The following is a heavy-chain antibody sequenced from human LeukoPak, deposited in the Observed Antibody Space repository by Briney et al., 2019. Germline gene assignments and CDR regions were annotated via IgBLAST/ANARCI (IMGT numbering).Heavy chain of an antibody. CDR1: GFTFSSYA. D-gene: IGHD6-19*01. Sequence: TGGSLRLSCAASGFTFSSYAMHWVRQAPGKGLEWVAVISYDGSNKYYADSVKGRFTISRDNSKNTLYLQMNSLRAEDTAVYYCASNSGSHPDWGQGTLVTVSS. CDR2: ISYDGSNK. V-gene: IGHV3-30-3*01. J-gene: IGHJ4*02. CDR3: ASNSGSHPD.